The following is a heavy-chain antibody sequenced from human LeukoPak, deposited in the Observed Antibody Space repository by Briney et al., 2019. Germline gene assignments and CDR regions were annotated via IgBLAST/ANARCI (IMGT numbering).Heavy chain of an antibody. V-gene: IGHV4-59*01. J-gene: IGHJ4*02. CDR3: ARTRGSSSWFLFDY. CDR1: GGSISSYY. CDR2: IYYSGST. D-gene: IGHD6-13*01. Sequence: PSETLSLTCAVSGGSISSYYWSWIRQPPGKGLEWIGYIYYSGSTNYNPSLKSRVTISVDTSKNQFSLKLGPATAADTAVYYCARTRGSSSWFLFDYWGQGTLVTVSS.